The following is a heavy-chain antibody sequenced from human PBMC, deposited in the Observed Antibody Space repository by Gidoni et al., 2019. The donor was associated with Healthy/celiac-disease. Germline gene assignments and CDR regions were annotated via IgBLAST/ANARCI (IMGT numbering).Heavy chain of an antibody. J-gene: IGHJ1*01. D-gene: IGHD3-22*01. Sequence: QVQLQESGPGLVKPSETLSLTCTVSGGSISSYYWSWIRQPPGKGLEWIGYIDYSGSTHYHPSLKSRVTISVDTSKNQFSLKLSSVTAADTAVYYCARDRGDSSGYGDFQHWGQGTLVTVSS. V-gene: IGHV4-59*01. CDR2: IDYSGST. CDR1: GGSISSYY. CDR3: ARDRGDSSGYGDFQH.